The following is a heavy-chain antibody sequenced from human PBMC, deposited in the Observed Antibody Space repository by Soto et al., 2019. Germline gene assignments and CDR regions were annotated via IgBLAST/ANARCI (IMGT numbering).Heavy chain of an antibody. Sequence: QVQLQESGPGLVKPSQTLSLTCTVSGGSISSGDYYWSWIRQPPGKGLEWIGSIYYSGSTYYNPSLKSRVTISVDTSKNQFALKLSSVTAADTAVYYCARYSGYEGLRFDPWGQGTLVTVSS. CDR3: ARYSGYEGLRFDP. CDR1: GGSISSGDYY. J-gene: IGHJ5*02. V-gene: IGHV4-30-4*01. CDR2: IYYSGST. D-gene: IGHD5-12*01.